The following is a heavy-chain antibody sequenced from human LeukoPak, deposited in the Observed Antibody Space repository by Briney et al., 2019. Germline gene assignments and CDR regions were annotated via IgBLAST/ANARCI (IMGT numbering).Heavy chain of an antibody. Sequence: SETLSLTCAVSGGSISSSNWWSWVRQPPGKGLEWIGEIYHSGSTNYNPSLKSRVTISVDKSKNQFSLKLSSVTAADTAVYYCARDLYVDIVAPSGMDVWGQGTTVTVSS. J-gene: IGHJ6*02. V-gene: IGHV4-4*02. CDR2: IYHSGST. CDR1: GGSISSSNW. D-gene: IGHD5-12*01. CDR3: ARDLYVDIVAPSGMDV.